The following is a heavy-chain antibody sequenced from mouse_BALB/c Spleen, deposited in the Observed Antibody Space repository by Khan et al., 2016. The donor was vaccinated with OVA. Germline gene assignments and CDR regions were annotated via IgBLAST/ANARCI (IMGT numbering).Heavy chain of an antibody. CDR3: ARGGYGTSGAY. CDR1: GYPFTDYV. Sequence: QVQLKQSGPELVKPGASVKMSCKASGYPFTDYVLTWVKPRTGQGLEWIGEFYPGSGDTYYNEKFKGKATLTADNSSNTAYIQLSSLSYEDSAVEFCARGGYGTSGAYWGQGTLVTVSA. D-gene: IGHD3-2*02. CDR2: FYPGSGDT. V-gene: IGHV1-77*01. J-gene: IGHJ3*01.